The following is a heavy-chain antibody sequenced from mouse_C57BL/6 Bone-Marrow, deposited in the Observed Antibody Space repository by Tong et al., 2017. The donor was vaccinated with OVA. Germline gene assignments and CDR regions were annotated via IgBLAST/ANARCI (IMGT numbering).Heavy chain of an antibody. Sequence: EVQLVASGGGLVKPVGSLKLSCAASGFTFSDYGMHWVRQAPEKGLEWVAYISSGSSTIYYADTAKGRFTISRDNAKNKVFLQMTSMRYEDTVMYYCARRIARYFDVWGTGTTVTVSS. CDR2: ISSGSSTI. J-gene: IGHJ1*03. CDR3: ARRIARYFDV. V-gene: IGHV5-17*01. CDR1: GFTFSDYG.